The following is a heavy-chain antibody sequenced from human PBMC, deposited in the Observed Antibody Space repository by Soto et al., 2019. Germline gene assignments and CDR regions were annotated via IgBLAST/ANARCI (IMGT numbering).Heavy chain of an antibody. CDR3: AKSFYDSSGFDS. V-gene: IGHV3-23*01. CDR2: VSDTGLST. Sequence: GGSLRLSCAASGFTFRSYALSWVRQAPGKGLEWVSTVSDTGLSTYYAGSVTGRFTISRDNSRNTLYLQMNGLRAEDTAVYYCAKSFYDSSGFDSWGLGTLVTVSS. J-gene: IGHJ5*01. D-gene: IGHD3-22*01. CDR1: GFTFRSYA.